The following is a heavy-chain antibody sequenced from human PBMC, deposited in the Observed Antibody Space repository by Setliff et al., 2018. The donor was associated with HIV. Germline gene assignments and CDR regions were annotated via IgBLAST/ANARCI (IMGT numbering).Heavy chain of an antibody. V-gene: IGHV5-51*01. D-gene: IGHD3-9*01. CDR1: GYSFTSYW. J-gene: IGHJ6*03. CDR3: TRHPLRPGIAGYFYFVDV. CDR2: IHPGDSDT. Sequence: PGESLKISCKGSGYSFTSYWIGWVRQMPGKGLEWMGIIHPGDSDTRYSPSFQGQVTISADMSISTTYLQWNSLKASDTAIYYCTRHPLRPGIAGYFYFVDVWGTGTTVTVSS.